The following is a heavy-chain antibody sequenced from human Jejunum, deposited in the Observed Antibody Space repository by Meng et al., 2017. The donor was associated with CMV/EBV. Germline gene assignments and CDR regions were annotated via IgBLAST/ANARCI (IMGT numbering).Heavy chain of an antibody. CDR2: IYWNDDK. CDR3: ARTLGATGKYYFDY. J-gene: IGHJ4*02. CDR1: GFSLSTSGVG. Sequence: GFSLSTSGVGVGGSRQPPGKALEWLALIYWNDDKRYSPSLKSKLTITKDTSKNQVVLTMTNMDPMDTATYYCARTLGATGKYYFDYWGRGTLVTVSS. V-gene: IGHV2-5*01. D-gene: IGHD1-26*01.